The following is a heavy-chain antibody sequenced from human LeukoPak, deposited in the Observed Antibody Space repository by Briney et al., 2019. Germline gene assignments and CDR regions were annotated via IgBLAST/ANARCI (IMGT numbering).Heavy chain of an antibody. CDR3: ARRKRRYDFWSGYYAFDY. V-gene: IGHV5-51*01. Sequence: GESLKISCKGSGYSFTSYWIGWVRQMPGKGLEWMGIICPGDSDTRYSPSFQGQVTISADKSISTAYLQWSSLKASDTAMYYCARRKRRYDFWSGYYAFDYWGQGTLVTVSS. D-gene: IGHD3-3*01. J-gene: IGHJ4*02. CDR1: GYSFTSYW. CDR2: ICPGDSDT.